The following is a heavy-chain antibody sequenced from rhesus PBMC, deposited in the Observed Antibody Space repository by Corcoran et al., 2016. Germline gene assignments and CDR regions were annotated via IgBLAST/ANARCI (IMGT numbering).Heavy chain of an antibody. J-gene: IGHJ4*01. CDR3: ARAHGDF. CDR1: GGSLPTHS. D-gene: IGHD3S6*01. V-gene: IGHV4S11*01. Sequence: QVQLPESCPGLVKPLETLSLTCAISGGSLPTHSWSWIRQPPGKGLEWIVYIYGTGSRINVNPSLKSRGTLAVDTSKNQVSLNLSSVTAADTAIYYCARAHGDFWGQGVLVTVSS. CDR2: IYGTGSRI.